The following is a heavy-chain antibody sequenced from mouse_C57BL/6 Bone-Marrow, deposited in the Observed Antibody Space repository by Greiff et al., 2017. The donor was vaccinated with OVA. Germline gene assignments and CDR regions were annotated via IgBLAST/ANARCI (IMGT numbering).Heavy chain of an antibody. J-gene: IGHJ4*01. D-gene: IGHD2-2*01. CDR2: IDPSDSYT. CDR1: GYTFTSYW. V-gene: IGHV1-59*01. CDR3: AVWLRRAMDY. Sequence: QVQLQQPGAELVRPGTSVKLSCKASGYTFTSYWMHWVKQRPGQGLEWIGVIDPSDSYTNYNQKFKGKATLNVDTSSITAYMQLSSLTSEYSAFYYCAVWLRRAMDYWGQGTSVTVSS.